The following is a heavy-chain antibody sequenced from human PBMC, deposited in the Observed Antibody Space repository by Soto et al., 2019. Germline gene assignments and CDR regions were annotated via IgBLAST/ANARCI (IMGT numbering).Heavy chain of an antibody. V-gene: IGHV3-53*01. J-gene: IGHJ6*02. CDR3: ARDYTFYSFYGMDV. CDR2: IFTGGTT. Sequence: PGGSLRLSCTASGVTVSSNYMSWVRQPPGKGLEWVSVIFTGGTTSYADSVKGRFTISKDDSKNTLYLQMNSLRAEDTAVYYCARDYTFYSFYGMDVWGQGTTVTVSS. CDR1: GVTVSSNY.